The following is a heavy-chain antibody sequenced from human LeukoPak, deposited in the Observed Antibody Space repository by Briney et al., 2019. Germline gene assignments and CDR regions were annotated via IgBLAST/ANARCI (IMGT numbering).Heavy chain of an antibody. CDR3: ARAYSSSWYFDY. J-gene: IGHJ4*02. D-gene: IGHD6-13*01. Sequence: PSETLSLTCTVSGGSISSYYWSWIRQPPGKGLEWTGYIYYSGSTNYNPSLKSRVTISVDTSKNQFSLKLSSVTAADTAVYYCARAYSSSWYFDYWGQGTLVTVSS. V-gene: IGHV4-59*08. CDR1: GGSISSYY. CDR2: IYYSGST.